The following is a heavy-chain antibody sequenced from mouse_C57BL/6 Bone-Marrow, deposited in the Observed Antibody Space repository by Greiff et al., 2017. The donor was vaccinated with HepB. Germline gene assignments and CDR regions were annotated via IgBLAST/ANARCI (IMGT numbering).Heavy chain of an antibody. CDR3: ARHFGGYGFDY. CDR1: GFTFSSYT. Sequence: EVKLVESGGGLVKPGGSLKLSCAASGFTFSSYTMSWVRQTPEKRLEWVATISGGGGNTYYPDSVKGRFTISRDNAKNTLYLQMSSLRSEDTALDYCARHFGGYGFDYWGQGTTLTVSS. CDR2: ISGGGGNT. D-gene: IGHD2-2*01. V-gene: IGHV5-9*01. J-gene: IGHJ2*01.